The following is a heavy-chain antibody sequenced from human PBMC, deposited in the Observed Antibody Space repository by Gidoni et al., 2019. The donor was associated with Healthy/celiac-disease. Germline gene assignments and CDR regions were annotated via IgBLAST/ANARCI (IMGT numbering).Heavy chain of an antibody. D-gene: IGHD3-9*01. CDR2: IYHSGST. CDR1: GYSISRGYY. V-gene: IGHV4-38-2*02. CDR3: ARDLGTISWFDP. J-gene: IGHJ5*02. Sequence: QVQLQESGPGLVKPSETLSLTCAVSGYSISRGYYWGWIRQPPGKGLEWIGSIYHSGSTYYNPSLKSRVTISVDTSKNQFSLKLSSVTAADTAVYYCARDLGTISWFDPWGQGTLVTVSS.